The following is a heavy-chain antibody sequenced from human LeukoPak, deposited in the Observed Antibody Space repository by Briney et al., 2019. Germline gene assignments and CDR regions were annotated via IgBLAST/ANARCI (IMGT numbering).Heavy chain of an antibody. D-gene: IGHD3-9*01. V-gene: IGHV4-59*08. CDR3: ARGSYDMGAFDI. CDR2: IYYSGST. Sequence: SETLSLTCTASGGSISSYYWSWIRQPPGKGLEWIGYIYYSGSTNYNPSLKSRVTISVDTSKNQFSLKLSSVTAADTAVYYCARGSYDMGAFDIWGQGTMVTVSS. CDR1: GGSISSYY. J-gene: IGHJ3*02.